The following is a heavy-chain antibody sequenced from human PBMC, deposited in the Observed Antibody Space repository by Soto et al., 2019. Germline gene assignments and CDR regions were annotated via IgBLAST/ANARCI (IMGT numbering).Heavy chain of an antibody. CDR3: ARSRSCSGGRCYGWCDP. J-gene: IGHJ5*02. V-gene: IGHV4-30-2*01. Sequence: PSETLSLTCAVSGGSISSGGYSWSWIRQPPGKGLEWIGYIYHSGSTYYNPSLKSRVTISVDRSKNQFSLKLSSVTAADTAVYYCARSRSCSGGRCYGWCDPGGQGTLVTV. CDR1: GGSISSGGYS. CDR2: IYHSGST. D-gene: IGHD2-15*01.